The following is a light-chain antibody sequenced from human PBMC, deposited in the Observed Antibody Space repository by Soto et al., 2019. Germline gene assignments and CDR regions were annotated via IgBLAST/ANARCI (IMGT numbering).Light chain of an antibody. CDR2: GVS. CDR3: QQYNNWPPNT. J-gene: IGKJ2*01. Sequence: ETIMTQSPATLSVSPGERATLSCRASQSVGTNLAWYQQKPGQAPRLLLYGVSTRATGIPARFSGSGSGTQFTLAISSLQSEDLAVYYCQQYNNWPPNTFGQGTKLEIK. V-gene: IGKV3-15*01. CDR1: QSVGTN.